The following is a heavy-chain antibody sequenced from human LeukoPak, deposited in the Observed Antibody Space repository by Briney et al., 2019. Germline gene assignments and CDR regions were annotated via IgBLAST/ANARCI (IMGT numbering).Heavy chain of an antibody. D-gene: IGHD4-17*01. J-gene: IGHJ5*02. Sequence: GGSLRLSCAASGFTFSSYWMSWVRQAPGKGLEWVASIKQDGSEKYYVDSVKGRFTISRDNAKNSLYLQMNSLRAEDTALNYCARAPGEGWFDPWSQGTLVTVSS. CDR1: GFTFSSYW. CDR3: ARAPGEGWFDP. V-gene: IGHV3-7*01. CDR2: IKQDGSEK.